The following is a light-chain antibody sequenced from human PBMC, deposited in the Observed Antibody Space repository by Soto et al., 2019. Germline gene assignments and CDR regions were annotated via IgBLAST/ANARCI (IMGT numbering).Light chain of an antibody. CDR3: QQYYTTPLA. CDR1: QNVLYSFNNKNY. V-gene: IGKV4-1*01. CDR2: WAS. J-gene: IGKJ4*01. Sequence: DIVLTQSPDILAVSLGERATINCKASQNVLYSFNNKNYLAWFQQRPGQPPNLLIYWASTRESVVPDRFSGSGSGTNFTLTISSLQAEDVAVYYCQQYYTTPLAFGGGTKVEI.